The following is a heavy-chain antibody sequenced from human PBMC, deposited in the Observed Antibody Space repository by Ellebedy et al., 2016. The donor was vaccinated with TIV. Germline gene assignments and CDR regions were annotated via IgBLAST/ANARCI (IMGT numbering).Heavy chain of an antibody. CDR2: IFYSGST. CDR3: ATSRHPLYGMDV. Sequence: MPGGSLRLSCTASGGSISSYYLHWIRQPPGKGLEWIGYIFYSGSTKYNPSLKSRVTISVDTSKDQFSLKLSSVTAADTAVYYCATSRHPLYGMDVWGQGTTVTVSS. V-gene: IGHV4-59*01. CDR1: GGSISSYY. J-gene: IGHJ6*02.